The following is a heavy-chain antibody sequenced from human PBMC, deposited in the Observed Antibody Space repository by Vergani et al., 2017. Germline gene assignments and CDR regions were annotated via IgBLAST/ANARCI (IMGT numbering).Heavy chain of an antibody. CDR1: GGSISSYY. Sequence: QVQLQESGPGLVKPSETLSLTCTVSGGSISSYYWSWIRQPPGKGLEWIGYIYYSGSTNYNPSLKSRVTISVDTSKNQFSLKLSSVTAADTAVYYCARGGEKMDVWGKGNTVTVSS. CDR2: IYYSGST. J-gene: IGHJ6*04. V-gene: IGHV4-59*01. CDR3: ARGGEKMDV.